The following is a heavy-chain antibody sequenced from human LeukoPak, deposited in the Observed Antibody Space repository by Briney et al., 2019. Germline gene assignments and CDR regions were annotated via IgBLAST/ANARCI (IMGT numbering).Heavy chain of an antibody. CDR2: ISWNAGGI. CDR1: GFTFDNYA. J-gene: IGHJ3*02. V-gene: IGHV3-9*01. D-gene: IGHD3-16*01. CDR3: AKGTTFDAFDI. Sequence: GGSLRLSCAAAGFTFDNYAMHWVRQAPGKGLEWVSRISWNAGGIVYADSVKGRFTISRDNTKNSLYLQVNSLRAEDTALYYCAKGTTFDAFDIWGQGTMVTVSS.